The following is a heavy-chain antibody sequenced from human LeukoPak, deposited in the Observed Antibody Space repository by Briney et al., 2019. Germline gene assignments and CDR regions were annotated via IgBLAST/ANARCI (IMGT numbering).Heavy chain of an antibody. CDR1: GFSLSTSGMC. CDR2: IDWDDDT. J-gene: IGHJ4*02. D-gene: IGHD6-6*01. Sequence: GSGPTLVNPTQTLTLTCTFSGFSLSTSGMCVSWIRQPPGKALEWLARIDWDDDTYYSTSLKTRLTISKDTSKNQVVLTIINMDPVDTATYYCARTSYSSSSVFFDYWGQGTLVTVSS. V-gene: IGHV2-70*11. CDR3: ARTSYSSSSVFFDY.